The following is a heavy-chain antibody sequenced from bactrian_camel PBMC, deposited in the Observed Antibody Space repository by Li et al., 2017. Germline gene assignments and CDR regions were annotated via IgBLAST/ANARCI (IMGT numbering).Heavy chain of an antibody. CDR3: AAGVAGGSWGPRICGGPTGLSDYKY. Sequence: HVQLVESGGGLVQPGGSLRLSCAASGFTFSRTGMSWVRQIPDKEREGVAGIESDGSTSYADSVKGRFTVSQDSAKNILYLQMNSLKPEDTAMYYCAAGVAGGSWGPRICGGPTGLSDYKYWGQGTQVTVS. D-gene: IGHD4*01. J-gene: IGHJ4*01. CDR2: IESDGST. CDR1: GFTFSRTG. V-gene: IGHV3S9*01.